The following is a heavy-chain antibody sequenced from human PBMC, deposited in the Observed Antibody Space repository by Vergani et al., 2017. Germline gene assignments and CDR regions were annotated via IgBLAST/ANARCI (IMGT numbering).Heavy chain of an antibody. V-gene: IGHV4-39*07. D-gene: IGHD2-2*01. CDR3: ASQAYCSSTSCYNGDFDY. CDR2: IYYSGST. J-gene: IGHJ4*02. Sequence: QLQLQESGPGLVKPSETLSLTCTVSGGSISSSSYYWGWIRQPPGKGLEWIGIIYYSGSTYYNPSLKSRVTISVDTSKNQFSLKLSSVTAADTAVYYCASQAYCSSTSCYNGDFDYWGQGTLVTVSS. CDR1: GGSISSSSYY.